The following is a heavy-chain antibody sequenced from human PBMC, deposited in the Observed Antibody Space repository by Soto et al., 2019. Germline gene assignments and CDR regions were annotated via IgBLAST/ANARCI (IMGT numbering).Heavy chain of an antibody. Sequence: GGTLRLSCAASGFTFSSYSMNWVRQAPGKGMEWVSSISSSSSYIYYADSVKGRFTISRDNAKNSLYLQMNSLRAEDTAVYYCARDPFSVRWQSYYRGCWGRGIT. CDR3: ARDPFSVRWQSYYRGC. CDR1: GFTFSSYS. J-gene: IGHJ6*03. CDR2: ISSSSSYI. D-gene: IGHD3-10*01. V-gene: IGHV3-21*01.